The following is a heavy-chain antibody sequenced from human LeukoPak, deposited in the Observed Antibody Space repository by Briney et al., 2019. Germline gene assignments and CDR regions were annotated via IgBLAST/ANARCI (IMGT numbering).Heavy chain of an antibody. CDR3: GYSSGYQYH. V-gene: IGHV4-34*01. J-gene: IGHJ1*01. CDR1: GGSFSDYY. Sequence: SETLSLTCAVYGGSFSDYYCSWIRQPPGKGLEWIGEINHGGSTNYSPSLKSRVTISVDTSKNQFSLKLSSVTAADTALYYCGYSSGYQYHWGQGTLVTVS. D-gene: IGHD3-22*01. CDR2: INHGGST.